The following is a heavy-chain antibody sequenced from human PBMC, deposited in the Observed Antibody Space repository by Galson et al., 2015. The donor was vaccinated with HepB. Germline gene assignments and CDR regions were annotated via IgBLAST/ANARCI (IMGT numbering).Heavy chain of an antibody. J-gene: IGHJ3*02. CDR2: ISYDGSNK. Sequence: SLRLSCAASGFTFSSYGMHWVRQAPGKGLEWVAVISYDGSNKYYADSVKGRFTISRDNSKNTLYLQMNSLRAEDTAVYYCAKVRTTVTTLVGAFDIWGQGTMVTVSS. D-gene: IGHD4-17*01. CDR1: GFTFSSYG. CDR3: AKVRTTVTTLVGAFDI. V-gene: IGHV3-30*18.